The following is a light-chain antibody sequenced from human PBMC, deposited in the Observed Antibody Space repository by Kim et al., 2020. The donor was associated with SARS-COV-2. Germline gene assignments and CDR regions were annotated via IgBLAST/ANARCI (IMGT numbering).Light chain of an antibody. V-gene: IGLV1-44*01. CDR1: TSNIGSNT. Sequence: QSVLTQPPSTSGTPGQRVTISCSGSTSNIGSNTVNWYQQLPGAAPKLLMYNNNQRPSGVPDRFSGSKSGTSASLAISGLQSEDEADYYCAAWDHSLNGHVVFGGGTKLTVL. CDR2: NNN. CDR3: AAWDHSLNGHVV. J-gene: IGLJ2*01.